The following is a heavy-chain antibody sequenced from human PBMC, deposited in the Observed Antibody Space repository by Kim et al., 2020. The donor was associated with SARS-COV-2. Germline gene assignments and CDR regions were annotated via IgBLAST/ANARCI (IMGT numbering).Heavy chain of an antibody. Sequence: GGSLRLSCAASGFTFSNHNMNWVRQAPGKGLEWVSSISATSTYINYADSVKARFTISRDNAEKSLHLQMNSLGGEDTAVYYCARVAVVAGNEYGSVSYDFWGQGTLVTVSS. D-gene: IGHD3-10*01. CDR3: ARVAVVAGNEYGSVSYDF. CDR2: ISATSTYI. V-gene: IGHV3-21*01. J-gene: IGHJ4*02. CDR1: GFTFSNHN.